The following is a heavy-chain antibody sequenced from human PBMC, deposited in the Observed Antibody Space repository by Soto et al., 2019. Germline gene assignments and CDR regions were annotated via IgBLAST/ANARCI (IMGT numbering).Heavy chain of an antibody. J-gene: IGHJ3*02. CDR1: GFSLSTSGVG. CDR3: ARGLAARRVFAFDI. CDR2: IYWSGNE. D-gene: IGHD6-6*01. Sequence: QSTLKESGPTLVKPTQTLTLTCSSSGFSLSTSGVGVGWIRQPPGKALEWLAHIYWSGNEHYRPSLKSRLSITKDTSKNHVVLIMTNMDPVDTATYYCARGLAARRVFAFDIWGQGTMVTVSS. V-gene: IGHV2-5*01.